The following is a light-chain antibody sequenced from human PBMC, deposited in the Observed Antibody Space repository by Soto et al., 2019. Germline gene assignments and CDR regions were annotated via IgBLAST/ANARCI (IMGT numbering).Light chain of an antibody. CDR2: GAS. CDR3: QQYGSLLT. Sequence: EIVLTQSPGTLSLSPRERATLSCRASQSVSSSYLAWYQQKPGQAPRLLIYGASSRDTGIPDRFSGSGSGTDFTLTISRLEPEDFAVYYCQQYGSLLTFGGGTKVEIK. J-gene: IGKJ4*01. CDR1: QSVSSSY. V-gene: IGKV3-20*01.